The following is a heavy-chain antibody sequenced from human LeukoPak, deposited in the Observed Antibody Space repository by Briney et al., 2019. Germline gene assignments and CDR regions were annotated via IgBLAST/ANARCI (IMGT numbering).Heavy chain of an antibody. V-gene: IGHV3-23*01. Sequence: PGGSLRLSCAASGFTFSSYAMSWVRQAPGKGLEWVSTVSASGGSTYYADSVKGRFTISRDNSKDTLYLQMNSLRAEDTAVYYCARDRVRGNSNPFFDYWGQGTLVTVSS. D-gene: IGHD4-11*01. CDR2: VSASGGST. J-gene: IGHJ4*02. CDR3: ARDRVRGNSNPFFDY. CDR1: GFTFSSYA.